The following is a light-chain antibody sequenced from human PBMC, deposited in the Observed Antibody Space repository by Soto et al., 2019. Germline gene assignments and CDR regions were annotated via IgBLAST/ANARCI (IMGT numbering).Light chain of an antibody. J-gene: IGKJ2*01. CDR1: QSVRSSY. CDR3: QQYGSSPYT. V-gene: IGKV3-20*01. CDR2: GAS. Sequence: EIVLRQSPGTLSLSPGERATLSCRASQSVRSSYLAWYQQKPGQAPRLLIYGASSRATGIPDRFSGSGSGKDFTLTISRLEPEDFAVYYCQQYGSSPYTSGQGTKLEIK.